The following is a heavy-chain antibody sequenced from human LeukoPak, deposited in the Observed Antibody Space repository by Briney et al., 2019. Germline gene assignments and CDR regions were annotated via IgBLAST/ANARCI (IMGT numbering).Heavy chain of an antibody. V-gene: IGHV5-51*01. CDR2: IYPRDSDH. J-gene: IGHJ4*02. CDR3: ARVFGYTYGYFFDD. Sequence: GESLKISCKGSGYSFTIYWIAWVRQMPGKGLGWMGIIYPRDSDHRYSPSFQGQVTIPADRSISTAYLQWSSLKASDTAMYYCARVFGYTYGYFFDDWGQGTLVTVSS. D-gene: IGHD5-18*01. CDR1: GYSFTIYW.